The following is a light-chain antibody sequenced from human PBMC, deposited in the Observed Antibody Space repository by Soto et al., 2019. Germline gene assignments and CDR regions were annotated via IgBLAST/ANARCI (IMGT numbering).Light chain of an antibody. J-gene: IGKJ1*01. Sequence: EIVLTQSPGTLSLSPGERAPLSCRASQSVSSALAWYQQRPGRAPRLLIYGVSTRATGVPARFSGSGSGTEFTLTISSLQSEDFAVYYCQQYERWPSWTFGQGTKVDIK. CDR2: GVS. CDR3: QQYERWPSWT. V-gene: IGKV3-15*01. CDR1: QSVSSA.